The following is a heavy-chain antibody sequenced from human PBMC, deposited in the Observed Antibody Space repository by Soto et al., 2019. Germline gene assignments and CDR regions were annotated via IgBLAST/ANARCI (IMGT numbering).Heavy chain of an antibody. CDR1: GFTFSSYW. D-gene: IGHD2-21*01. V-gene: IGHV3-7*05. CDR2: IRSDGREM. Sequence: GGSLRLSCAAFGFTFSSYWMHWVRQAPGKGLEWVANIRSDGREMYYVDSVKGRFTISRDNAKNSLYLQMNSLRAEDTAVYYCAKPYSNYWGQGTLVTVSS. CDR3: AKPYSNY. J-gene: IGHJ4*02.